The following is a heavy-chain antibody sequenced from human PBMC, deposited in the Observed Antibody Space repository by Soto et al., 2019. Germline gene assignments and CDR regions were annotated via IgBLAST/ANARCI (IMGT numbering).Heavy chain of an antibody. V-gene: IGHV4-34*01. Sequence: QVQLQEWGAGLLKPSETLSLTCAVYGGSFSGYYWSWIRQPPGKGLEWVGEINHSGSTNYNPSLKSRVTISVDTSKNQFSLKLRSVTAADTAVYYCARALGYTYGHLPIDYWGQGTLVTVSS. CDR1: GGSFSGYY. CDR2: INHSGST. J-gene: IGHJ4*02. CDR3: ARALGYTYGHLPIDY. D-gene: IGHD5-18*01.